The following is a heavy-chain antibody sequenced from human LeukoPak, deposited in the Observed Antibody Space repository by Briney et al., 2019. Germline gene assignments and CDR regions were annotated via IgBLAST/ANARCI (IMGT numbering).Heavy chain of an antibody. CDR1: GYTFTGYY. Sequence: ASVKVSCKASGYTFTGYYMHWVRQAPGQGLEWMGRTNPNSGGTNYAQKFQGRVTMTRDTSISTAYMELSRLRSDDTAVYYCARDYGRVDYWGQGTLVTVSS. CDR2: TNPNSGGT. J-gene: IGHJ4*02. V-gene: IGHV1-2*06. D-gene: IGHD4-17*01. CDR3: ARDYGRVDY.